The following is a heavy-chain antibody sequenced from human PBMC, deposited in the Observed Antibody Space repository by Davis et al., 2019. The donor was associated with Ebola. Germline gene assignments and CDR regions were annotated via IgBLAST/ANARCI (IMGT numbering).Heavy chain of an antibody. CDR1: GFMFSNFA. V-gene: IGHV3-23*01. CDR3: VRDLEMGTIPS. CDR2: ITGSGGTT. D-gene: IGHD5-24*01. J-gene: IGHJ5*02. Sequence: GESLKISCAASGFMFSNFAMNWVRQAPGEGLEWVSAITGSGGTTYSADSVKDRFIISRDNAKNTLYLQMSSLRVEDTAVYYCVRDLEMGTIPSWGQGTLVTVSS.